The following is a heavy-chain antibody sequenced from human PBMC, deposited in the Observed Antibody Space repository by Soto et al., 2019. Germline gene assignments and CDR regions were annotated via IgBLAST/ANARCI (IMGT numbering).Heavy chain of an antibody. V-gene: IGHV1-18*04. J-gene: IGHJ4*02. Sequence: GASVKVSCKASGYTFTSYGISCVRQAPGQGLEWMGWISAYNGNTNYAQKLQGRVTMTTDTSTSTAYMELRSLRSDDTAVYYCARDRGYYGSGSYYITYWGQGTLVTVSS. CDR3: ARDRGYYGSGSYYITY. CDR2: ISAYNGNT. CDR1: GYTFTSYG. D-gene: IGHD3-10*01.